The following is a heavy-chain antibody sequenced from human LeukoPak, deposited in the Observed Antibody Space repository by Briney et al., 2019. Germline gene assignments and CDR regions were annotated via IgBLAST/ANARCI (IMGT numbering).Heavy chain of an antibody. J-gene: IGHJ2*01. CDR1: GFIFSNYW. D-gene: IGHD1-26*01. Sequence: PGGSLRLSCAASGFIFSNYWMHWVRQAPGKGLVWVSRIKTDGSTLTYADSVKGRFTISRDNAMNTLYLQMNILGAEDTAVYYCARVGQGEWFFDLWGRGTMVTVSS. CDR3: ARVGQGEWFFDL. V-gene: IGHV3-74*01. CDR2: IKTDGSTL.